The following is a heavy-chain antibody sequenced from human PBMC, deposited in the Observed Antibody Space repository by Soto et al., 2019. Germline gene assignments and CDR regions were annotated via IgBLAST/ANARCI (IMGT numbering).Heavy chain of an antibody. V-gene: IGHV4-4*02. CDR3: ARSFGWYAIDY. D-gene: IGHD6-19*01. CDR2: ISHSGSV. J-gene: IGHJ4*02. Sequence: QVLLQESGPGLVQPSGTLSLSCAVSGGSISSSHFWGWVRQPPGKGLEWVGDISHSGSVNYNPSLKSRVTISIDQSKNQFSLKLNSVTAADTAVYYCARSFGWYAIDYWGQGTLVIVSS. CDR1: GGSISSSHF.